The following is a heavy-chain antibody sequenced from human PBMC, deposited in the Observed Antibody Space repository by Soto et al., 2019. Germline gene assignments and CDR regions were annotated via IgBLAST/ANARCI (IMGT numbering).Heavy chain of an antibody. V-gene: IGHV1-69*13. CDR3: ASPRTVVVAATTPVDYYYYGMDV. J-gene: IGHJ6*02. D-gene: IGHD2-15*01. CDR2: IIPPFGTA. Sequence: ASVKVSCKASGGTFSSYAISWVRQAPGQGLEWMGGIIPPFGTANYAQKFQGRVTITADESTSTAYMELSSLRSEDTAVYYCASPRTVVVAATTPVDYYYYGMDVWGQGTTVTVSS. CDR1: GGTFSSYA.